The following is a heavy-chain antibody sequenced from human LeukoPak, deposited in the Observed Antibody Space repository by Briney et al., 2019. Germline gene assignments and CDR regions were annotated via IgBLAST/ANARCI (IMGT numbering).Heavy chain of an antibody. D-gene: IGHD6-19*01. CDR3: ARDQWLAPLGY. CDR1: GGSFSGYY. V-gene: IGHV4-34*01. CDR2: INHSGST. J-gene: IGHJ4*02. Sequence: SETLSLTCAVYGGSFSGYYWSWIRQPPGKGLEWIGEINHSGSTNYNPSLKSRVTISVDTSKNQFPLKLSSVTAADTAVYYCARDQWLAPLGYWGQGTLVTVSS.